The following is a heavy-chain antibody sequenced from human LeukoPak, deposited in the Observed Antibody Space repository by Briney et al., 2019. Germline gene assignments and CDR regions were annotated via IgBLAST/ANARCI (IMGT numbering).Heavy chain of an antibody. CDR1: GFTFSDYW. D-gene: IGHD2-15*01. V-gene: IGHV3-7*01. CDR3: VTIRREFCSAGGCYTEKYTWFDP. J-gene: IGHJ5*02. CDR2: IKQDGSEQ. Sequence: GGSLRLSCTASGFTFSDYWMSWVRQAPGRRLEWVANIKQDGSEQYYADFVKGRFTVSRDNAKSSLSLQMNSLRPEDTAVYHCVTIRREFCSAGGCYTEKYTWFDPWGQGTLVTVSS.